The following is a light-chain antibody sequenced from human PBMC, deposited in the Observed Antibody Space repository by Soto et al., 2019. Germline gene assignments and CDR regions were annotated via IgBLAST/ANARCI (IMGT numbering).Light chain of an antibody. CDR3: SSYTSSSTLVV. CDR1: SSDVGGYNY. Sequence: SALTQPASVSGSPGQSITISCTGTSSDVGGYNYVSWYQQHPGKAPKLMIYEVSNRPSGVSNRFSGSKSGNTASLTISGLQGEDEADYYCSSYTSSSTLVVFGGGTKLTVL. CDR2: EVS. V-gene: IGLV2-14*01. J-gene: IGLJ2*01.